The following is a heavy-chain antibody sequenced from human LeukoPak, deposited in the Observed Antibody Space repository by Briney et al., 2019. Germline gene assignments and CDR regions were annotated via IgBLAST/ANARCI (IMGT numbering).Heavy chain of an antibody. V-gene: IGHV3-7*01. Sequence: GGSLRLSCAASGFIFSNYWMSCVRQAPGKGLEWVATIKPDGSQKYYVDSVKGRFTISRDNAKNSLYLQLSTLRAEDTAVYYCARGGAEAYYNENSGYFPPLDYWGQGTLVTVSS. J-gene: IGHJ4*02. CDR2: IKPDGSQK. CDR3: ARGGAEAYYNENSGYFPPLDY. D-gene: IGHD3-10*01. CDR1: GFIFSNYW.